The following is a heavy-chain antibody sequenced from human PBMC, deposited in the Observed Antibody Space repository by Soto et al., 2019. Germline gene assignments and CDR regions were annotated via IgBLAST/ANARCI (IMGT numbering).Heavy chain of an antibody. Sequence: GGSLRRSCAPSGFTFSNYAMAWVRRAPGKGLEWVSLITGSAFDTKTADSVKGRFIVSRDNSRNTLYLQMNSLRPEDTAVYSCTKRLPQYFDDWGQGT. CDR1: GFTFSNYA. D-gene: IGHD2-15*01. CDR3: TKRLPQYFDD. CDR2: ITGSAFDT. J-gene: IGHJ4*02. V-gene: IGHV3-23*01.